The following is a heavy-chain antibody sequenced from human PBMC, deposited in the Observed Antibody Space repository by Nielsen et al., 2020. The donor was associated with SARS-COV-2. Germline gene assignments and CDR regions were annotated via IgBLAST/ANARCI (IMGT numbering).Heavy chain of an antibody. CDR2: ISSSGSYT. CDR1: GFTFRDYY. CDR3: ARMIIVVVAAQAGMDV. J-gene: IGHJ6*02. V-gene: IGHV3-11*03. D-gene: IGHD2-15*01. Sequence: GESLKISCATSGFTFRDYYMTWIRQAPGKGLEWVSNISSSGSYTSYADSVKGRFTISRDNAKNSVYLQMNSLRAEDTAVYYCARMIIVVVAAQAGMDVWGQGTTVTVSS.